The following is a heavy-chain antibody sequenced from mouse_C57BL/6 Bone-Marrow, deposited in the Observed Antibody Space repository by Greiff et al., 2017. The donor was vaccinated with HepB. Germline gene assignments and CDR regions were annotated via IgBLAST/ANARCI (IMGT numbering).Heavy chain of an antibody. J-gene: IGHJ4*01. CDR3: ARNYYDYDVGAMDY. D-gene: IGHD2-4*01. CDR1: GYTFTDYY. Sequence: VQLQQSGPVLVKPGASVKMSCKASGYTFTDYYMNWVKQSHGKSLEWIGVINPYNGGTSYNQKFKGKATLTVDKSSSTAYMELNSLTSEDSAVYYCARNYYDYDVGAMDYWGQGTSVTVSS. V-gene: IGHV1-19*01. CDR2: INPYNGGT.